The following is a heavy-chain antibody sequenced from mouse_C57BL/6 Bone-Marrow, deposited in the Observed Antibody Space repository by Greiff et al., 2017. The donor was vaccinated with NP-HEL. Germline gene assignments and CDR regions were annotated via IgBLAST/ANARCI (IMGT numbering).Heavy chain of an antibody. D-gene: IGHD2-2*01. V-gene: IGHV5-9-1*02. CDR1: GFTFSSYA. CDR2: ISRGGDYI. Sequence: EVMLVESGEGLVKPGGSLKLSCAASGFTFSSYAMSWVRQTPEKRLEWVAYISRGGDYIYYADTVKGRFTISRDNARNTLYLQMSSLKSEDTAMYYCTRDIWLHWYFDVWGTGTTVTVSS. CDR3: TRDIWLHWYFDV. J-gene: IGHJ1*03.